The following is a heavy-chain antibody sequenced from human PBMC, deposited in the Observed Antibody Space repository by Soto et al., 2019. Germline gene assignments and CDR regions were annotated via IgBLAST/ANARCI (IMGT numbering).Heavy chain of an antibody. D-gene: IGHD1-26*01. CDR1: GFTFSDYY. CDR2: ISSSSSYT. V-gene: IGHV3-11*05. Sequence: QVQLVESGGGLVKPGGSLRLSCAASGFTFSDYYMSWIRQAPGKGLEWVSYISSSSSYTNYADSVKGRFTISRDNAKNSLYLQMNSLRDEDTAVYYCARAGDTTPNNWFDPWGQGTLVTVSS. J-gene: IGHJ5*02. CDR3: ARAGDTTPNNWFDP.